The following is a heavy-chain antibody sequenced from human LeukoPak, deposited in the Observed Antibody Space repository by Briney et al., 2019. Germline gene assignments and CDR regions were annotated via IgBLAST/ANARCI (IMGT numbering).Heavy chain of an antibody. Sequence: GGSLRLSCAASGFTFSSYWMSWVRQAPGKGLEWVSAISGSGGSTYYADSVKGRFTISRDNSKNTLYLQMNSLRAEDTAVYYCAKPITMIVVVMLDFDYWGQGTLVTVSS. CDR2: ISGSGGST. V-gene: IGHV3-23*01. D-gene: IGHD3-22*01. CDR1: GFTFSSYW. CDR3: AKPITMIVVVMLDFDY. J-gene: IGHJ4*02.